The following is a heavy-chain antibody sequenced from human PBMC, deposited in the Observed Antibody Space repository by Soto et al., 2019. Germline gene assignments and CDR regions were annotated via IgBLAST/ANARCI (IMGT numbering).Heavy chain of an antibody. CDR2: ISAYNGNT. Sequence: ASVKVSCKACGYRFTSYGISSVRQAPGQGLEWMGWISAYNGNTNYAQKLQGRVTMTTDTSTSTAYMELRSLRSDDTAVYYCARDGSGSYYNYYSMHVWGTAPPVTVSS. D-gene: IGHD3-10*01. V-gene: IGHV1-18*01. CDR3: ARDGSGSYYNYYSMHV. J-gene: IGHJ6*03. CDR1: GYRFTSYG.